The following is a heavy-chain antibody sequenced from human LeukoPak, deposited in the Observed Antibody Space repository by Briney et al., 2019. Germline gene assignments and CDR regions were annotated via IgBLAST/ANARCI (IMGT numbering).Heavy chain of an antibody. CDR1: GYTLTELS. CDR3: ARPNWNYPDV. Sequence: ASVKVSCKVSGYTLTELSMHWVRQAPGQGLEWMGWISAYNGNTNYAQKLQGRVTMTTDTSTSTAYMELRSLRSDDTAVYYCARPNWNYPDVWGKGTTVTVSS. V-gene: IGHV1-18*01. D-gene: IGHD1-20*01. CDR2: ISAYNGNT. J-gene: IGHJ6*03.